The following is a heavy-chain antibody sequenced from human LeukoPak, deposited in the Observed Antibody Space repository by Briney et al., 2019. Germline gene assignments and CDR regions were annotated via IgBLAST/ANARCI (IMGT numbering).Heavy chain of an antibody. CDR1: GASIRSSY. J-gene: IGHJ3*02. Sequence: PSETLSLTRTVSGASIRSSYWSWIRQPPGKGLEWIGHIHYSGSTNYNPSLKSRVAISVDTSKNQFSLKLSSVTAADTALYYCARRVWATTISRDAFDIWGQGTMVTVSS. V-gene: IGHV4-59*01. CDR2: IHYSGST. CDR3: ARRVWATTISRDAFDI. D-gene: IGHD1-26*01.